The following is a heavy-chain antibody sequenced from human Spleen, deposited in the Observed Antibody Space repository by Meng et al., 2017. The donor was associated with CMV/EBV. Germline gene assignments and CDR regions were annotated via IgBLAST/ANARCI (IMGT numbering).Heavy chain of an antibody. CDR3: AREGGYSYDYDY. Sequence: SVKVSCKASGGTISSYAVTWVRQAPGQGLEWMGRIIPILGIANYAQKFQGRVTITADKYTSTAYMELSSLRSEDTAVYYCAREGGYSYDYDYWGQGTLGTSPQ. D-gene: IGHD5-18*01. V-gene: IGHV1-69*04. CDR2: IIPILGIA. CDR1: GGTISSYA. J-gene: IGHJ4*02.